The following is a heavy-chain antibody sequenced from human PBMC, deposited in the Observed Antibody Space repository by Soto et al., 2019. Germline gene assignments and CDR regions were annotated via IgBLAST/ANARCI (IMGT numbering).Heavy chain of an antibody. Sequence: SETLSLTCTVSGVSISNYYWSWVRQPPGKGLEWIGDMYYSGRTNYNPSLKSRVTISVDTSKNQFSLKLNTVTAADTAVYSCARVSAYCGGGTCSYYHYYAMDVWGQGTTVTVSS. CDR1: GVSISNYY. CDR3: ARVSAYCGGGTCSYYHYYAMDV. J-gene: IGHJ6*02. V-gene: IGHV4-59*01. CDR2: MYYSGRT. D-gene: IGHD2-15*01.